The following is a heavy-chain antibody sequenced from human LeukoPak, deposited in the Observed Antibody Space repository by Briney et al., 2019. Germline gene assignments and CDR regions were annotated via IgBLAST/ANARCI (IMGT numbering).Heavy chain of an antibody. V-gene: IGHV4-4*07. Sequence: SETLSLTCTVSGGSISSYYWSWIRQPAGKGPEWIGRIYTSGGTNYNPSLKSRVTMSVDTSKNQFSLKLSSVTAADTAVYYCARVHVYSIASYGMDVWGQGTTVTVSS. D-gene: IGHD3-16*01. J-gene: IGHJ6*02. CDR1: GGSISSYY. CDR3: ARVHVYSIASYGMDV. CDR2: IYTSGGT.